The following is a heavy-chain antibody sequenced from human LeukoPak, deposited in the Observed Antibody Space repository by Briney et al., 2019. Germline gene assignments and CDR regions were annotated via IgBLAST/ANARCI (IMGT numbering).Heavy chain of an antibody. J-gene: IGHJ4*02. V-gene: IGHV4-4*07. CDR3: ARDSAPGVGATVVDY. CDR2: IYNGGII. CDR1: GDSISRYY. Sequence: SETLSLTCTVSGDSISRYYWSWIRQPAGKGLEWIGRIYNGGIITYNPSLKSRVTMSIDTSNNQFSLRLRFVTAADTAVYYCARDSAPGVGATVVDYWGQGTLVTVSS. D-gene: IGHD1-26*01.